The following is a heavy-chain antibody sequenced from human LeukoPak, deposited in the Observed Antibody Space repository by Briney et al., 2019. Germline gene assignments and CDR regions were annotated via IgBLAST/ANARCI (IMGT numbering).Heavy chain of an antibody. D-gene: IGHD3-10*01. V-gene: IGHV3-74*01. J-gene: IGHJ4*02. CDR2: INSDGSST. CDR1: GFTFSCYW. Sequence: GGSLSLSCAATGFTFSCYWMHWVLQAPAKGMVWFSRINSDGSSTSYADSVKGRFTISRDNAKNTLYLQMNSLRAEDTAVYYCARDGRGLWYFDYWGQGTLVTVSS. CDR3: ARDGRGLWYFDY.